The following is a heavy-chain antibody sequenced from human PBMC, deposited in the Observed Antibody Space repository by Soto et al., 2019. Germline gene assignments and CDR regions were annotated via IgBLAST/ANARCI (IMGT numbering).Heavy chain of an antibody. V-gene: IGHV1-18*01. CDR3: TRDPDGPTDLDF. Sequence: ASVKVSCKASGYSFTTYGISWVRQAPGQGLEWVGWINPYNRQTNYPQKFQGRVTMTTDTSTTTAYMELRSLRSDDTAIYYCTRDPDGPTDLDFWGLGSLVTVSS. CDR1: GYSFTTYG. CDR2: INPYNRQT. J-gene: IGHJ4*02.